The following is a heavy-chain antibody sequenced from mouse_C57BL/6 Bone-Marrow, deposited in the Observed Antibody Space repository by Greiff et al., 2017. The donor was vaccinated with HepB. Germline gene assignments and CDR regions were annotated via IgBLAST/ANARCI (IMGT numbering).Heavy chain of an antibody. Sequence: VQLQQSNAELVKPGASVKISCKVSGYTFTDHTIHWMKQRPEQGLEWIGYIYPRDGSTKYNEKFKGKATLTADKSSSTAYMQLNSLTSEDSAVYFCAREGDLLWLRWYVDVWGTGTTVTVSS. V-gene: IGHV1-78*01. J-gene: IGHJ1*03. CDR3: AREGDLLWLRWYVDV. CDR1: GYTFTDHT. D-gene: IGHD2-2*01. CDR2: IYPRDGST.